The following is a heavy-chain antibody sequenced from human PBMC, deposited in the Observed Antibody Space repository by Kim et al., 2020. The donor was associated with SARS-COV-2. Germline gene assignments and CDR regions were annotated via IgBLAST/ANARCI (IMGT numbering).Heavy chain of an antibody. CDR3: ARDLDTAMAVFDY. D-gene: IGHD5-18*01. J-gene: IGHJ4*02. Sequence: QGFTGRFVFSLDTSLSTTYLQINDLKAEDTAVYYCARDLDTAMAVFDYWGQGTLVTVSS. V-gene: IGHV7-4-1*02.